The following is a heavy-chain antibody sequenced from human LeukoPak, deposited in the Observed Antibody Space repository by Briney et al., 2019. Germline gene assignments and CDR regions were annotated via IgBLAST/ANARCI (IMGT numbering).Heavy chain of an antibody. CDR3: ATGLLYGYYYYGMDV. D-gene: IGHD4-17*01. CDR2: IYSGGST. J-gene: IGHJ6*02. V-gene: IGHV3-66*01. CDR1: GFTVSSNY. Sequence: GGSLRLSCAASGFTVSSNYMSWVRQAPGKGLEWVSVIYSGGSTYYADSVKGRFTISRDNSKNTLYLQMNSLRAEDTAVYYCATGLLYGYYYYGMDVWGQGTLVTVSS.